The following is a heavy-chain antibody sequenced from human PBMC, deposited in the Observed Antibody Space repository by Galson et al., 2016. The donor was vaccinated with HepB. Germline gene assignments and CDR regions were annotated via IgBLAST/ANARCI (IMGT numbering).Heavy chain of an antibody. CDR2: ISHDGSDQ. V-gene: IGHV3-7*01. J-gene: IGHJ4*02. CDR3: AQYGGLVDS. Sequence: SLRLSCAASGLNFWTYWMTWVRQAPGKGPEWAASISHDGSDQRYVDSVKGRFTISRDNARNSLYLQMNSLRVDDTALYYCAQYGGLVDSWGQGTLVTVSS. CDR1: GLNFWTYW. D-gene: IGHD3-16*01.